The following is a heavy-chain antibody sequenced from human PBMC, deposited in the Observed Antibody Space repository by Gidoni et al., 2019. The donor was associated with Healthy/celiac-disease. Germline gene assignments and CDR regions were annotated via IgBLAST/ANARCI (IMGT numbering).Heavy chain of an antibody. CDR2: ISSSSSYI. CDR3: ARVAGYCSGGSCSFDY. J-gene: IGHJ4*02. CDR1: GFPFRLYS. Sequence: EVQLVESGGGLVKPGGSLRLSCAAAGFPFRLYSMNWVRQAPGKGLEWVSSISSSSSYIYYADSGKGRFTISRDNAKNSLYLQMNSLRAEDTAVYYCARVAGYCSGGSCSFDYWGQGTLVTVSS. V-gene: IGHV3-21*01. D-gene: IGHD2-15*01.